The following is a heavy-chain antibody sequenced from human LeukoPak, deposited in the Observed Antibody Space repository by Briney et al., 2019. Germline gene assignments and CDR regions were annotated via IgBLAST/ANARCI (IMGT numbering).Heavy chain of an antibody. CDR3: ARAATPYSIPDAFDI. J-gene: IGHJ3*02. D-gene: IGHD2-21*01. CDR2: IYYSGST. CDR1: GGSISSGGYY. V-gene: IGHV4-30-4*08. Sequence: PSQTLSLTCTVSGGSISSGGYYWSWIRQPPGKGLEWIGYIYYSGSTYYNPSLKSRVTISVDTSKNQFSLKLSSVTAADTAVYYCARAATPYSIPDAFDIWGQGTMVTVSS.